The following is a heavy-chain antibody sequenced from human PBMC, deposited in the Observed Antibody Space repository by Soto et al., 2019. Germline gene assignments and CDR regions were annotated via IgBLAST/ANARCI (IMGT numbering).Heavy chain of an antibody. CDR3: TKGAYGDYYFDY. D-gene: IGHD4-17*01. J-gene: IGHJ4*02. V-gene: IGHV3-15*01. Sequence: VQLVESGGGLVKPGGSLRLSCAASGFIFSNAWMTWVRQAPGKGLEWVGRIQSKTDGGTTDYAAPVKGRFTISRDDSKNTLYLQMNSLKTEDTAVYYCTKGAYGDYYFDYWGQGTLVTVSS. CDR1: GFIFSNAW. CDR2: IQSKTDGGTT.